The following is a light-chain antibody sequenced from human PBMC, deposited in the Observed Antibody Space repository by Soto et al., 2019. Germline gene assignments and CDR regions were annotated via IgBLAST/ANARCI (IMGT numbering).Light chain of an antibody. CDR2: GAS. CDR1: QSVSSN. CDR3: QQYNKWPPYT. J-gene: IGKJ2*01. V-gene: IGKV3-15*01. Sequence: EIVMTQSPANLSVSPGERATLSCRASQSVSSNLAWYQQKPGQGPRLLIYGASTRATGIPARFSGSGSGTDFPLTISSLQSEDFAVYYCQQYNKWPPYTFGQGTKVEIK.